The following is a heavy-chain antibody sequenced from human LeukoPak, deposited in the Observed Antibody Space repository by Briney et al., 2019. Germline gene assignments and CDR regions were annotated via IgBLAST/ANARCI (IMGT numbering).Heavy chain of an antibody. D-gene: IGHD3-22*01. J-gene: IGHJ4*02. CDR3: ARDLRSSGYYAFDY. CDR1: GFTFSSYG. Sequence: GGSLRLSRAASGFTFSSYGMNWVRQAPGKGLEWVSFISSSSSYIYYADSVKGRFTISRDNAKNSLYLQMNSLRAEDTAVYYCARDLRSSGYYAFDYWGQGTLVTVSS. V-gene: IGHV3-21*01. CDR2: ISSSSSYI.